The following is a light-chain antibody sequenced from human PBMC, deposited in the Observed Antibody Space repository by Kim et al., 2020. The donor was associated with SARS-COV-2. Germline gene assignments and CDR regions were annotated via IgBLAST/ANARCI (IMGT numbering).Light chain of an antibody. CDR3: QTWGTGIQKV. Sequence: VKTNRTRSSGNSTYAIAWHKQQPEKGPRFLLRLNTDGSHNKGDGIPDRFSGSSSGAERYLTIASLQSEDEADYDCQTWGTGIQKVFGGGTQLTVL. CDR1: SGNSTYA. V-gene: IGLV4-69*01. CDR2: LNTDGSH. J-gene: IGLJ3*02.